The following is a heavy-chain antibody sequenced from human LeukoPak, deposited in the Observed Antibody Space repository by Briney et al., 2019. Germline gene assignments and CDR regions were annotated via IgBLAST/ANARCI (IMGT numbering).Heavy chain of an antibody. CDR1: GYTFTSYG. V-gene: IGHV1-18*01. CDR3: ARDDSNLNYYDFWSGYYQTYYYYGMDV. J-gene: IGHJ6*02. D-gene: IGHD3-3*01. Sequence: ASVKVPCKASGYTFTSYGISWVRQAPGQGLEWMGWISAYNGNTNYAQKLQGRVTMTTDTSTSTACMELRSLRSDDTAVYYCARDDSNLNYYDFWSGYYQTYYYYGMDVWGQGTTVTVSS. CDR2: ISAYNGNT.